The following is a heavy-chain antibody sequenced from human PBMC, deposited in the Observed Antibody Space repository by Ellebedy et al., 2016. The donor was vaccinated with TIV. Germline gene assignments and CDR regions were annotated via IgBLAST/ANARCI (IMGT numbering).Heavy chain of an antibody. Sequence: GGSLRLXCAASGFTFSSYAMHWVRQAPGKGLEWVAVISYDGSNKYYADSVKGRFTISRDNSKNTLYLQMNSLRAEDTAVYYCARGAYYYDSSGYYLRLWYFDLWGRGTLVTVSS. D-gene: IGHD3-22*01. J-gene: IGHJ2*01. V-gene: IGHV3-30-3*01. CDR2: ISYDGSNK. CDR3: ARGAYYYDSSGYYLRLWYFDL. CDR1: GFTFSSYA.